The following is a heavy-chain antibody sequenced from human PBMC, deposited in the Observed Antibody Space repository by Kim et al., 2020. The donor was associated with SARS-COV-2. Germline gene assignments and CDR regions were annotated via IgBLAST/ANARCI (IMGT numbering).Heavy chain of an antibody. CDR3: ARGYGDFGDGFDI. CDR2: IYYSRST. D-gene: IGHD4-17*01. V-gene: IGHV4-61*03. Sequence: SETLSLTCTVSGASVSSGSDYWTWIRQPPGKGLEWIGYIYYSRSTNYNSSLKSRVAISVDTSKNHFSLKLSSVTAADTAVYYCARGYGDFGDGFDIWGQGTMVTVSS. J-gene: IGHJ3*02. CDR1: GASVSSGSDY.